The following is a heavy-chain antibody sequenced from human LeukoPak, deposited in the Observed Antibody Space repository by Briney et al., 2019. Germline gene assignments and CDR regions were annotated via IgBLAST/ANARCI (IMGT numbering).Heavy chain of an antibody. CDR1: GFTFSSYG. CDR2: IWYDGSNK. CDR3: AKSPFEANYYFDY. Sequence: GGSLRLSCAASGFTFSSYGIHWVRQAPGKGLEWVAVIWYDGSNKYYADSVKGRFTISRDNSKNTLYLQLSSLRAEDTAVYYCAKSPFEANYYFDYWGQGTLVTVSS. J-gene: IGHJ4*02. V-gene: IGHV3-33*06. D-gene: IGHD4/OR15-4a*01.